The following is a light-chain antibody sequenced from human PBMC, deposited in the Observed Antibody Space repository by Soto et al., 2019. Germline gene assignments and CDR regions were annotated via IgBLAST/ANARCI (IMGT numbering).Light chain of an antibody. V-gene: IGKV3-11*01. CDR3: QQRSDWLIT. CDR1: QSVSSN. Sequence: EIVMTQSPATLSVSPGESATLSCRASQSVSSNLAWHQQKPGQAPRLVIYEASTRATGIPPRFSGSGSGTDFTLTISSLEPEDFAVYYCQQRSDWLITFGQGTKVDI. CDR2: EAS. J-gene: IGKJ1*01.